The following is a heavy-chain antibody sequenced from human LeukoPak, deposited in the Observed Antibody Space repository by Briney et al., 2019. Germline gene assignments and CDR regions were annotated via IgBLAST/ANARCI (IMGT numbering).Heavy chain of an antibody. D-gene: IGHD6-13*01. Sequence: QTGGSLRLSCAASGFTFSSYAMSWVRQAPGKGLEWVSAIGGSGGSTYYADSVKGRFTIPRDNSKNTLYLQMNSLRAEDTAVYYCAKRGIAAVTDYWGQGTLVTVSS. J-gene: IGHJ4*02. CDR3: AKRGIAAVTDY. CDR1: GFTFSSYA. CDR2: IGGSGGST. V-gene: IGHV3-23*01.